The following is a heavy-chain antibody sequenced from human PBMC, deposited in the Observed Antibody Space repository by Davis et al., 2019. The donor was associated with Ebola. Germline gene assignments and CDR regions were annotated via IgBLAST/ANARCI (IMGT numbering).Heavy chain of an antibody. Sequence: ASVKVSCKASGYTFTNYGISWVRQAPGQGLEWMGRINPNSGGTNYAQKFQGRVTLTEDTSTDTAYMELSSLRSEDTAVYYCTIGGTTGGFDYWDQGTLVTVSS. V-gene: IGHV1-18*01. CDR2: INPNSGGT. CDR1: GYTFTNYG. D-gene: IGHD1-14*01. J-gene: IGHJ4*02. CDR3: TIGGTTGGFDY.